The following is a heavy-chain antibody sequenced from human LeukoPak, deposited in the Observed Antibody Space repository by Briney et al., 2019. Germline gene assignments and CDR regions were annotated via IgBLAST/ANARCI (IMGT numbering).Heavy chain of an antibody. CDR2: ISSSSSYI. CDR3: ARRGYDYGGWFDP. V-gene: IGHV3-21*01. CDR1: GFTFSSYS. J-gene: IGHJ5*02. D-gene: IGHD5-12*01. Sequence: GGSLRLSCAASGFTFSSYSMNWVRQAPGKGLEWVSSISSSSSYIYYADSVKGRFTISRGNAKNSLYLQMNSLRAEDTAVYYCARRGYDYGGWFDPWGQGTLVTVSS.